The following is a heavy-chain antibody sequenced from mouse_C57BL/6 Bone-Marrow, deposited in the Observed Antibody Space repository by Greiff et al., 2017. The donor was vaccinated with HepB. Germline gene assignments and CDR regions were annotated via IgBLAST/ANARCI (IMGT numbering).Heavy chain of an antibody. CDR1: GFTFSSYA. V-gene: IGHV5-4*03. J-gene: IGHJ2*01. CDR2: ISDGGSYT. Sequence: EVNVVESGGGLVKPGGSLKLSCAASGFTFSSYAMSWVRQTPEKRLEWVATISDGGSYTYYPDNVKGRFTISRDNAKNNLYLQMSHLKSEDTAMYYCARKGVGNYFDYWGQGTTLTVSS. CDR3: ARKGVGNYFDY. D-gene: IGHD1-1*01.